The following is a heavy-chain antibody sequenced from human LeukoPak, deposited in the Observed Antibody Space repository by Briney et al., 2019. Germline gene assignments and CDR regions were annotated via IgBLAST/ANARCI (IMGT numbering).Heavy chain of an antibody. V-gene: IGHV4-59*11. CDR1: ADSFSSHY. Sequence: SETLSLTCAVSADSFSSHYWTWIRQPPGKGLEWIGYISYIGSTNYNPSLKSRVTISIDTSKNQFSLKLTSVTAADTAVYYCARGEEERGYSGYGLWFDPWGQGTLVTVSS. D-gene: IGHD5-12*01. CDR3: ARGEEERGYSGYGLWFDP. J-gene: IGHJ5*02. CDR2: ISYIGST.